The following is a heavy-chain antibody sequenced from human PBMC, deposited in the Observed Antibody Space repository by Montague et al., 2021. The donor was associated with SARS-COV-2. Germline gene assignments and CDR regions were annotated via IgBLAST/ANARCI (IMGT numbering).Heavy chain of an antibody. D-gene: IGHD3-22*01. CDR1: GGSFSGYY. V-gene: IGHV4-34*01. CDR2: INHSGST. J-gene: IGHJ5*02. CDR3: AIGPRITMIVVVITDIWFDP. Sequence: SETLSLTCAVYGGSFSGYYWSWIRQPPGKGLEWIGEINHSGSTNYNPSLKSRVTISVDTSKNQFSLKLSSVTAADTAVYYCAIGPRITMIVVVITDIWFDPWGQGTLVTVSS.